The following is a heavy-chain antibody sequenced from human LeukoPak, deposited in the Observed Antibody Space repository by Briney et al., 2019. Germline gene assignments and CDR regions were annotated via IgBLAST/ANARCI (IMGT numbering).Heavy chain of an antibody. Sequence: GGSLRLSCAASGFTFSSYWMSWVRQAPGKGLEWVANIKQDGSEKYYVDSVKGRFTISRDNAKNSLYLQMNSLRAEDTAVYYCAKDDPIAAAGTLDYWGQGTLVTVSS. D-gene: IGHD6-13*01. J-gene: IGHJ4*02. CDR2: IKQDGSEK. CDR1: GFTFSSYW. V-gene: IGHV3-7*01. CDR3: AKDDPIAAAGTLDY.